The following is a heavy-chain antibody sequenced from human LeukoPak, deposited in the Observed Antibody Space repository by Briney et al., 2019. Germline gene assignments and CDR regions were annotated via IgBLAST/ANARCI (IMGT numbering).Heavy chain of an antibody. V-gene: IGHV3-23*01. D-gene: IGHD1-14*01. Sequence: PGGSLRLSCAASGFTFSHYGMNWVRQAPGKGLEWVSGISGSGGITYYADSVKGRFTISRDNAKNSLYLQMNSLRAEDTAVYYCARDRGNQRGYYYYYMDVWGKGTTVTVSS. CDR3: ARDRGNQRGYYYYYMDV. J-gene: IGHJ6*03. CDR2: ISGSGGIT. CDR1: GFTFSHYG.